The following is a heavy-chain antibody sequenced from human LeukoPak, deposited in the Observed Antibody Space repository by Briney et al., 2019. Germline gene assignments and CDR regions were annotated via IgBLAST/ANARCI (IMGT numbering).Heavy chain of an antibody. CDR2: INPSGGST. CDR1: EYTFTSYY. CDR3: ARGPYKAGFDY. J-gene: IGHJ4*02. Sequence: GASVKVSCKASEYTFTSYYMHWVRQAPGQGLEWMGIINPSGGSTSYAQKFQGRVTMTRDMSTSTVYMELSSLRSEDTAVYYCARGPYKAGFDYWGQGTLVTVSS. V-gene: IGHV1-46*01. D-gene: IGHD1-14*01.